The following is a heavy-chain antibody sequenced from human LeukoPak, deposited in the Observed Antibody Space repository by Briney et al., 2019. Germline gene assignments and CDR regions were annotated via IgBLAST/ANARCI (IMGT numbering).Heavy chain of an antibody. V-gene: IGHV3-74*01. D-gene: IGHD2-15*01. CDR1: GFTFNSYW. CDR2: IKSDGSST. Sequence: PGGSLRLSCAASGFTFNSYWMHWVRQGPGKGLVWVSRIKSDGSSTSYADSVKGRFTISRDNSKNTLYLQMNSLRAEDTAVYYCAKATLSLGYCSGGSCYDNWFDPWGQGTLVTVSS. CDR3: AKATLSLGYCSGGSCYDNWFDP. J-gene: IGHJ5*02.